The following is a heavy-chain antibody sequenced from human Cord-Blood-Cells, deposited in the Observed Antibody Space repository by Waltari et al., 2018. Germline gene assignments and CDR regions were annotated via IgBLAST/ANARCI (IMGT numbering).Heavy chain of an antibody. CDR2: IYDSGST. D-gene: IGHD2-15*01. CDR3: ARVERGYCSGGSCYYWYFDL. Sequence: QVQLQESGPGLVKPSETLSLTCTVSGGSISSYYWSWIRQPPGKGLEWIGYIYDSGSTNYNPSRKSRVTISVDTSKNQFSLKLSSVTAADTAVYYCARVERGYCSGGSCYYWYFDLWGRGTLVTVSS. J-gene: IGHJ2*01. CDR1: GGSISSYY. V-gene: IGHV4-59*01.